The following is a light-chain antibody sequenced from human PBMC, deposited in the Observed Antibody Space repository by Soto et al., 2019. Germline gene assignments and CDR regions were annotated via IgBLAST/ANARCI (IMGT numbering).Light chain of an antibody. CDR2: DAS. Sequence: EIVLTQSPATLSLSPGERATISCRASQSVSSYLAWYQQKPGQAPRLLIYDASNRATGIPARFSGSGSGTDFTLTISSLEPEDFAVYYCQQRSNWPPLFGQGTKLEIK. CDR1: QSVSSY. V-gene: IGKV3-11*01. J-gene: IGKJ2*01. CDR3: QQRSNWPPL.